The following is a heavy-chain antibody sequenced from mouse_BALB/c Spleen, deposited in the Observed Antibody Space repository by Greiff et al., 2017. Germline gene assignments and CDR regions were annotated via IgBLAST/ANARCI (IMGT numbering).Heavy chain of an antibody. CDR1: GYSFTSYW. Sequence: VQLQQSGTVLARPGASVKMSCKASGYSFTSYWMHWVKQRPGQGLEWIGAIYPGNSDTSYNQKFKGKAKLTAVTSASTAYMELSSLTNEDSAVYYCTRTTATRYFDVWGAGTTVTVSS. J-gene: IGHJ1*01. V-gene: IGHV1-5*01. D-gene: IGHD1-2*01. CDR3: TRTTATRYFDV. CDR2: IYPGNSDT.